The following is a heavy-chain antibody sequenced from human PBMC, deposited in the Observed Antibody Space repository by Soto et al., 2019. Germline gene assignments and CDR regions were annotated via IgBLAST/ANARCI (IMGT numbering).Heavy chain of an antibody. Sequence: EVQLVESGGGMVQPGGSLRLSCAASGFTVSSNYMIWVRQAPGKGLECVSTLYSGGTTTYADSVKGRFTIFRDSSKKTLYLPMNSLRDEDTAVYYCARRHYYGSDWGQGTLVTVSS. CDR1: GFTVSSNY. D-gene: IGHD3-10*01. V-gene: IGHV3-66*01. CDR3: ARRHYYGSD. CDR2: LYSGGTT. J-gene: IGHJ4*02.